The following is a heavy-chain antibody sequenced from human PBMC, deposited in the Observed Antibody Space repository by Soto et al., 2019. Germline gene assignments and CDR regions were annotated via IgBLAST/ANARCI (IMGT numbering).Heavy chain of an antibody. D-gene: IGHD6-6*01. Sequence: PGGSLRLSCAASGFTFSSYGMHWVRQAPGKGLEWVAVISYDGSNKYYADSVKGRFTISRDNSKNTLYLQMNSLRAEDTAVYYCAKDRGGSSSPGGHFDYWGQGTLVTVSS. CDR3: AKDRGGSSSPGGHFDY. J-gene: IGHJ4*02. CDR2: ISYDGSNK. CDR1: GFTFSSYG. V-gene: IGHV3-30*18.